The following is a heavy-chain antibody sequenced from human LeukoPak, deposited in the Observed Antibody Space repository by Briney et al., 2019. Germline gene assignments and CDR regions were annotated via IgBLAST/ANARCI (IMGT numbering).Heavy chain of an antibody. J-gene: IGHJ4*02. D-gene: IGHD2-2*01. CDR2: MNEYGSEK. CDR1: GFTFSNYW. V-gene: IGHV3-7*01. Sequence: PGGSLRLSCAASGFTFSNYWINWVLQAPGKGLEWVANMNEYGSEKYYVDSVRGRFTISRDNAENSLFLHMNSLRVEDTAVYRCARVLYGSRVNVIDSWGPGTLVTVSS. CDR3: ARVLYGSRVNVIDS.